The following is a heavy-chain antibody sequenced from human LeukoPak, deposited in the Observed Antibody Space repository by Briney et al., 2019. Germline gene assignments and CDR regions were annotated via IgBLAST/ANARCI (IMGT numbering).Heavy chain of an antibody. CDR3: VGEPGSFSEY. Sequence: RGGSLRLSCAASGFTFSSYWMHWVRQAPGKGLEWVSVIYSGGSTYYADSVKGRFTISRHNSKNTLYLEMNSLRTEDTAVYYCVGEPGSFSEYWGQGTLVTVSS. CDR2: IYSGGST. V-gene: IGHV3-53*04. CDR1: GFTFSSYW. D-gene: IGHD1-26*01. J-gene: IGHJ4*02.